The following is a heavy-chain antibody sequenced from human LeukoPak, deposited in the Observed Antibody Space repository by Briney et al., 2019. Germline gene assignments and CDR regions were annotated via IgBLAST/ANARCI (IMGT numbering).Heavy chain of an antibody. Sequence: TLSLTCTVSGDSINNGNYYWSWIRQHPGRGLEGIGYIYYSGYTYYNPSLKSRVTISVDTSKTQFSLNLSSVTAADTAIYYCARAPLPHGKSCFDHWGQGTLVTVSS. CDR1: GDSINNGNYY. V-gene: IGHV4-31*03. CDR3: ARAPLPHGKSCFDH. CDR2: IYYSGYT. J-gene: IGHJ4*02.